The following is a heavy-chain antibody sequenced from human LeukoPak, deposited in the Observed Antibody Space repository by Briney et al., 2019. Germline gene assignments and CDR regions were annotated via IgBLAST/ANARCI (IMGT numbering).Heavy chain of an antibody. CDR3: ARVVDTAMDKYYYYGMDV. J-gene: IGHJ6*02. Sequence: KASETLCLTCTVSGGSISSYYWSWIRQPPGKGLEWIGSIYYSGSTNYNPSLKSRVTISVDTSKNQFSLKLSSVTAADTAVYYCARVVDTAMDKYYYYGMDVWGQGTTVTVSS. CDR1: GGSISSYY. CDR2: IYYSGST. D-gene: IGHD5-18*01. V-gene: IGHV4-59*01.